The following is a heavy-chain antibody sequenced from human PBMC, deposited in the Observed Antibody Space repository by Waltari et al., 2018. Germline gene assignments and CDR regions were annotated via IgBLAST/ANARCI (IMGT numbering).Heavy chain of an antibody. V-gene: IGHV1-2*02. CDR3: ARGPQEIVVVVAATLWFDP. J-gene: IGHJ5*02. Sequence: QVQLVQSGAEVKKPGASVKVSCKASGYTFTGYYMHWVRQAPGQGLEWMGWINPNSGGTNYAQKFQGRVTMTRDTSISTAYMELSRLRSDDTAVYYCARGPQEIVVVVAATLWFDPWGQGTLVTVSS. D-gene: IGHD2-15*01. CDR1: GYTFTGYY. CDR2: INPNSGGT.